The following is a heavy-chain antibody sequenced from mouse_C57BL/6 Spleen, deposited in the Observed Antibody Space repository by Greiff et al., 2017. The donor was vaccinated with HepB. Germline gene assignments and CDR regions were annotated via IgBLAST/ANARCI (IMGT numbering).Heavy chain of an antibody. Sequence: VQLQQSGAELVRPGPSVKMSCKASGYTFTNYWIGWAKQRPGHGLEWIGDIYPGGGYTNYNEKFKGKATLTADKSSSTAYMQFSSLTSEDSAIYYCARGGGIYDGSFFDYWGQGTTLTVSS. J-gene: IGHJ2*01. CDR2: IYPGGGYT. D-gene: IGHD2-3*01. V-gene: IGHV1-63*01. CDR3: ARGGGIYDGSFFDY. CDR1: GYTFTNYW.